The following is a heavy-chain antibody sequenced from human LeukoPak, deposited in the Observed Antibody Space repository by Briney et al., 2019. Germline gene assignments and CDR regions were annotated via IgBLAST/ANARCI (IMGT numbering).Heavy chain of an antibody. J-gene: IGHJ4*02. CDR3: ARHGSGRYYPAEGRVDY. CDR1: GYGFTSYY. CDR2: INPSVGGT. D-gene: IGHD3-10*01. Sequence: AASVKVSCKAFGYGFTSYYIHWVRQAPGQGLEWMGIINPSVGGTTNARKFQGRVTMNRDTSTSTVYMELSSLRSEDTAVYYWARHGSGRYYPAEGRVDYWGQGTLVTVSS. V-gene: IGHV1-46*03.